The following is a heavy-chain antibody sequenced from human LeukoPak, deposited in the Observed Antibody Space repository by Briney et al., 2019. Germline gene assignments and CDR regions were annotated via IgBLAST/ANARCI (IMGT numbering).Heavy chain of an antibody. CDR3: AKDRWQQLVPDYFDY. J-gene: IGHJ4*02. V-gene: IGHV3-23*01. CDR1: RFSFSDYD. Sequence: GGSLRLSCAASRFSFSDYDMSWVRQAPGKGLEWVSAISGSGGSTYYADSVKGRFTISRDNSKNTLYLQMNSLRAEDTAVYYCAKDRWQQLVPDYFDYWGQGTLVTVSS. D-gene: IGHD6-13*01. CDR2: ISGSGGST.